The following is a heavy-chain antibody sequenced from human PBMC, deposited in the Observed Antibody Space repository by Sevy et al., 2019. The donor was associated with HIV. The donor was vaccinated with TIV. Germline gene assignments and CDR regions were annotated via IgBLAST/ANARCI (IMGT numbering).Heavy chain of an antibody. Sequence: GGSLRLSCSASGFTFNTYTMHWVRQAPGKGLEWVAAISHDGTNKNHADSVKGRFTISRDNSKNTVSLQMNSLRGEDTALYYCASEYYDFWSGPINFYFGMDVWGQGTTVTVSS. V-gene: IGHV3-30-3*01. D-gene: IGHD3-3*01. CDR1: GFTFNTYT. J-gene: IGHJ6*02. CDR3: ASEYYDFWSGPINFYFGMDV. CDR2: ISHDGTNK.